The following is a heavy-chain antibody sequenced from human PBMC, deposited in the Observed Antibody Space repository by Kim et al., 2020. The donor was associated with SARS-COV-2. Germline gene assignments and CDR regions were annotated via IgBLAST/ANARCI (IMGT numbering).Heavy chain of an antibody. CDR2: ISWNSGSI. J-gene: IGHJ6*03. CDR1: GFTFGDYA. V-gene: IGHV3-9*01. Sequence: GGSLRLSCAASGFTFGDYAMHWVRQAPGKGLEGVSGISWNSGSIGYADSVKGRFTISRDKAKNSLYLQMNSLRAEDPALYYCAASYDFWSGLMDVWGKGTTVTVSS. D-gene: IGHD3-3*01. CDR3: AASYDFWSGLMDV.